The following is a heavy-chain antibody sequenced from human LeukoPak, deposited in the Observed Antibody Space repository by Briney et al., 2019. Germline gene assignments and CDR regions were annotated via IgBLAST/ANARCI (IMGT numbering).Heavy chain of an antibody. Sequence: GESLRLSCGASGFNFDDYSMDWVRQVPGKGPEWVSSISSNSRYIYYTDSVRGRFTISRDNAEKSLYLQMNSLRVEDTAVYYCARDDRTYYSDSGPLDSWGQGTLVTVSS. CDR2: ISSNSRYI. CDR3: ARDDRTYYSDSGPLDS. V-gene: IGHV3-21*01. CDR1: GFNFDDYS. D-gene: IGHD3-10*01. J-gene: IGHJ1*01.